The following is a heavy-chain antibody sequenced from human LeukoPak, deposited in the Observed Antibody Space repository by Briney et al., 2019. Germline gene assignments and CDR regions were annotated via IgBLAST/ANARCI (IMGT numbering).Heavy chain of an antibody. D-gene: IGHD5-12*01. CDR3: ARGHLYSAYGTLFDY. J-gene: IGHJ4*02. Sequence: SETLSLTCAVYGGSFSDDYGSWIGQPPGKGGEGMGEMNHSGSTNYNPSLKSRGTISVDTSTNQFSLKLSSVTAADTAVYYCARGHLYSAYGTLFDYWGQGTLVTVSS. V-gene: IGHV4-34*01. CDR1: GGSFSDDY. CDR2: MNHSGST.